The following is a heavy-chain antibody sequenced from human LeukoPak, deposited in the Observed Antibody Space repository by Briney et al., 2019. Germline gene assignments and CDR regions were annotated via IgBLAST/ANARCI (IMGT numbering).Heavy chain of an antibody. CDR1: GGSISSGDYY. V-gene: IGHV4-30-4*01. J-gene: IGHJ4*02. CDR3: ARGQIVNFDY. Sequence: SETLSLTCTVSGGSISSGDYYWSWIRQPPGKGLEWIGYIYYSGSIYYNPSLKSRVTISVDTSKNQFSLKLSSVTAADTAVYYCARGQIVNFDYWGQGTLVTVSS. D-gene: IGHD3-22*01. CDR2: IYYSGSI.